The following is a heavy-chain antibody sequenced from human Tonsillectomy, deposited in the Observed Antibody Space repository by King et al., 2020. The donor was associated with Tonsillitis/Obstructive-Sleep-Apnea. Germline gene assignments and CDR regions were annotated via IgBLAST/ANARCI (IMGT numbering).Heavy chain of an antibody. Sequence: DVQLVESGGGLVQPGGSLRLSCAASGFTVSSNQMSWVRQAPGKGLEWVSVIYSGGSTYYADSVKGRFTISRDNSKNTLYLQMNSLRAEDTAVYYCARWGIYCSGGSCYPFYVDVWGKGTTVTVSS. CDR2: IYSGGST. J-gene: IGHJ6*03. V-gene: IGHV3-66*01. CDR3: ARWGIYCSGGSCYPFYVDV. D-gene: IGHD2-15*01. CDR1: GFTVSSNQ.